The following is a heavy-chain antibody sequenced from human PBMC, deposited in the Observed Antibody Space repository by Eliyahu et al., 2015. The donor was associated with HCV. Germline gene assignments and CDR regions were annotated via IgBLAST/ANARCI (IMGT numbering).Heavy chain of an antibody. CDR1: GFTFSSFG. D-gene: IGHD3-22*01. V-gene: IGHV3-30*18. J-gene: IGHJ4*02. Sequence: QVQLVESGGGVVQPGRFLRVSCVASGFTFSSFGMHWVRQAPGKGLEWVAVISYDGSNKFYGDSVKGRFTISRDNSNNTLFLEMNSLRAEDTAVYYCAKVGAGYYDSSGVYYFDSWGQGTLVTVSS. CDR3: AKVGAGYYDSSGVYYFDS. CDR2: ISYDGSNK.